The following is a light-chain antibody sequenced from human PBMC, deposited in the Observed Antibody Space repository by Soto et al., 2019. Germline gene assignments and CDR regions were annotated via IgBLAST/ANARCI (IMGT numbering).Light chain of an antibody. CDR1: QSGFAFY. J-gene: IGKJ1*01. Sequence: EIVLTQSPGTLSLSPGEGATLSCRASQSGFAFYLAWFQQKPGQAPGLLIYDTFNRATGIPDRFSGSGSGTDFTLTISRLEPEDFAVYYCHQYGNSPWTLGQGTKVEIK. V-gene: IGKV3-20*01. CDR2: DTF. CDR3: HQYGNSPWT.